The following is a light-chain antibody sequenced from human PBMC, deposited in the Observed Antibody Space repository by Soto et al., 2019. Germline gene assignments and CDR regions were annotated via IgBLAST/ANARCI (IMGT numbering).Light chain of an antibody. CDR3: AAWDASLNGYV. J-gene: IGLJ1*01. CDR1: SSNIGSKT. V-gene: IGLV1-44*01. Sequence: QSVLTQPPSASGTPGQRVTISCSGSSSNIGSKTVNWYQQLPGTAPKLLIYSNYQRPSGVPDRFSGSKSGTSASLAISGLQSEDEGDYYCAAWDASLNGYVFGTGTKATV. CDR2: SNY.